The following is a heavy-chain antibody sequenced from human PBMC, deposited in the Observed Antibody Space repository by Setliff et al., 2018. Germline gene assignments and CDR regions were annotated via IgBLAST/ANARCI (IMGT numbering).Heavy chain of an antibody. J-gene: IGHJ6*03. CDR2: INHSGTT. V-gene: IGHV4-34*01. D-gene: IGHD3-3*01. CDR3: ARMSGFLYLDV. Sequence: PSETLSLTCAASGGTFTYYYWTWIRQAPGKGLEWIGEINHSGTTNYTPSLKSRVTISIDTSKNQFSLTLTSVTAADTAVYYCARMSGFLYLDVWGNGTTVTVSS. CDR1: GGTFTYYY.